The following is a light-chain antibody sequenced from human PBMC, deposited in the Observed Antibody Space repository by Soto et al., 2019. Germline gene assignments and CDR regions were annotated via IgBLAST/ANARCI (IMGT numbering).Light chain of an antibody. J-gene: IGKJ2*01. CDR2: WAS. Sequence: DIVRTQSPDSRAVSLGERATINCKSSQSVLYSSNNKNFLAWYQQKPRQPPKLLIYWASTRESGVPDRFSGSGSATDFTLTISSLQAEDVAVYYCQQYYTTPPTFGQGTELGIK. CDR1: QSVLYSSNNKNF. CDR3: QQYYTTPPT. V-gene: IGKV4-1*01.